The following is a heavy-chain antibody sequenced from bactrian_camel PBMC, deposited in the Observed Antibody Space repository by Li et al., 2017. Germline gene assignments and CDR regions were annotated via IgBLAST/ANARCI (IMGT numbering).Heavy chain of an antibody. D-gene: IGHD5*01. J-gene: IGHJ4*01. CDR3: TPGVY. Sequence: HVQLVESGGGSVQAGGSLRLSCVASGYTLPMNMGWFSRLPGQEREGVAAIDSAGSPTYTYSVKDRFTISKDNVKNTLYLQMNSQKTEDTAKYYCTPGVYWGQGTQVTVS. CDR2: IDSAGSP. CDR1: GYTLPMN. V-gene: IGHV3S53*01.